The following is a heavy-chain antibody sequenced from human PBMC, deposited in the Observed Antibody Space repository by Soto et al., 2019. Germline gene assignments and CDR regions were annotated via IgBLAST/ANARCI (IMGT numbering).Heavy chain of an antibody. V-gene: IGHV4-59*08. D-gene: IGHD3-10*01. J-gene: IGHJ6*03. Sequence: PSETLSLTCTVSGTSISYYWSWIRQPPGNGLEWNGYIYYSGSTNYNPSLKSRVTISIDTSKNQFSLKLSSVTAADTAVYYCARQSDHFGSGWDYYYTDVWGKGTPVTVSS. CDR2: IYYSGST. CDR3: ARQSDHFGSGWDYYYTDV. CDR1: GTSISYY.